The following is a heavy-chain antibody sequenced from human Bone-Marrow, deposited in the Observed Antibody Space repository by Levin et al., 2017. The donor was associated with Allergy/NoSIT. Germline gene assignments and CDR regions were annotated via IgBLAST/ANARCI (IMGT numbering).Heavy chain of an antibody. D-gene: IGHD3-9*01. CDR2: ISYDGSNK. CDR1: GFTFSSYA. Sequence: GGSLRLSCAASGFTFSSYAMHWVRQAPGKGLEWVAVISYDGSNKYYADSVKGRFTISRDNSKNTLYLQMNSLRAEDTAVYYCARDLLRQTHKITIGNYWGQGTLVTVSS. J-gene: IGHJ4*02. CDR3: ARDLLRQTHKITIGNY. V-gene: IGHV3-30-3*01.